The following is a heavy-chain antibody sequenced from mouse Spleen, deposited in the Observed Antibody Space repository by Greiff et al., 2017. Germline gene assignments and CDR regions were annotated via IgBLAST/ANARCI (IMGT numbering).Heavy chain of an antibody. V-gene: IGHV1-69*02. Sequence: VQLQQPGAELVKPGAPVKLSCKASGYTFTSYWMNWVKQRPGRGLEWIGRIDPSDSETHYNQKFKDKATLTVDKSSSTAYIQLSSLTSEDSAVYYCARARLYAMDYWGQGTSVTVSS. CDR3: ARARLYAMDY. D-gene: IGHD1-2*01. J-gene: IGHJ4*01. CDR2: IDPSDSET. CDR1: GYTFTSYW.